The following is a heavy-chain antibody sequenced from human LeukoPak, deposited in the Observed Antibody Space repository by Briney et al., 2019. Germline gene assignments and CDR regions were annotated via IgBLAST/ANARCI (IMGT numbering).Heavy chain of an antibody. V-gene: IGHV3-9*01. CDR1: GFTFDDYA. Sequence: GGSLRLSCAASGFTFDDYAMHWVRQAPGKGLEWVSGISWNSGSIGYADSVKGRFAISRDNAKKTLYLEMNNLRVDDTAIYYCATSRVFDFWGQGTLVAVSS. J-gene: IGHJ4*02. CDR2: ISWNSGSI. CDR3: ATSRVFDF.